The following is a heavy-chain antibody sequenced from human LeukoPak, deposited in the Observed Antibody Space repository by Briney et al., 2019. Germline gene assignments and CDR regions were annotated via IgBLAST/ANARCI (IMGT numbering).Heavy chain of an antibody. CDR2: ISSSSSYI. CDR1: GFTFSSYS. D-gene: IGHD6-6*01. V-gene: IGHV3-21*01. CDR3: AGALFSSSSSVSGGG. J-gene: IGHJ4*02. Sequence: GGSLRLSCAASGFTFSSYSMNWVRQAPGKGLEWVSSISSSSSYIYYADSVKGRFTISRDNTKNSLYLQMNSLRAEDTAVYYCAGALFSSSSSVSGGGWGQGTLVTVSS.